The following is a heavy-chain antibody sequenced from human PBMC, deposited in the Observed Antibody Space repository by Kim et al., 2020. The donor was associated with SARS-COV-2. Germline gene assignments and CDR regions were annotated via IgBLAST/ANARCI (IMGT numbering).Heavy chain of an antibody. CDR2: ISGSGSST. J-gene: IGHJ6*02. CDR1: GFTFSNYA. Sequence: GGSLRLSCAASGFTFSNYAMNWVRQAPGKGLEWVSVISGSGSSTYYADSVKGRFTISRDNSKNTLYLQMNSLRVEDTAIYYCAKDIVVVPAATYYYGMDVWGQGTTVTVSS. CDR3: AKDIVVVPAATYYYGMDV. V-gene: IGHV3-23*01. D-gene: IGHD2-2*01.